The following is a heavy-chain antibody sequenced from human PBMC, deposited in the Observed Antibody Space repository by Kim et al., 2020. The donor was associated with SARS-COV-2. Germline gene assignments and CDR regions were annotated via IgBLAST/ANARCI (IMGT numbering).Heavy chain of an antibody. J-gene: IGHJ6*02. V-gene: IGHV1-69*04. CDR2: IIPILGIA. Sequence: SVKVSCKASGGTFSSYTISWVRQAPGQGLEWMGRIIPILGIANYAQKFQGRVTITADKSTSTAYMELSSLRSEDTAVYYCARDGTALRGVNRYYGMDVWGQGTTVTVSS. D-gene: IGHD3-10*01. CDR1: GGTFSSYT. CDR3: ARDGTALRGVNRYYGMDV.